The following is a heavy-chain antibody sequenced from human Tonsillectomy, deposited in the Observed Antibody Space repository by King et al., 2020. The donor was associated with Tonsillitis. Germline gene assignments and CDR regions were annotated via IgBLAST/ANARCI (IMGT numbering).Heavy chain of an antibody. CDR1: GFILSSDA. Sequence: QLVQSGGGLVQPGGSLRLSCVASGFILSSDAMSLVRQAPGKGLEWVSTISVSGVRTYYADSVKGRFTLSRENSKKTLYLQMNSLIAEDTAVYYCAKSYDSSGWDYHIYMDVWGKGTTVTVSS. J-gene: IGHJ6*03. D-gene: IGHD3-22*01. V-gene: IGHV3-23*04. CDR2: ISVSGVRT. CDR3: AKSYDSSGWDYHIYMDV.